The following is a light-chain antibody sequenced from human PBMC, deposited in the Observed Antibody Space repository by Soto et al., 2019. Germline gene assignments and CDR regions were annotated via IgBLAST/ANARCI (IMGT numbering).Light chain of an antibody. CDR3: QQYHSYPFT. Sequence: DIQMTQSPSTLSASVGDRLSITCRASQSITNWLAWYQQKPGKAPKPLIYKASSLQSEVPSRFSGSASGPEFTLTISSLQPDDFATYYCQQYHSYPFTFGPGTKVDIK. CDR2: KAS. J-gene: IGKJ3*01. V-gene: IGKV1-5*03. CDR1: QSITNW.